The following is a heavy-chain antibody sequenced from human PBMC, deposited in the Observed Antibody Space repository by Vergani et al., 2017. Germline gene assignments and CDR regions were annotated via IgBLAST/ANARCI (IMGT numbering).Heavy chain of an antibody. Sequence: EVQLVESGGGLVKPGGSLRLSCAASGFTFSSYSMNWVRQAPGKGLEWVSSISSSSSYIYYADSVKGRFTISRDNAKNSLYLQMNSLRAEDTAVYYCARDGPSLELPDSWGQGTLVTVSS. CDR2: ISSSSSYI. CDR3: ARDGPSLELPDS. D-gene: IGHD1-26*01. CDR1: GFTFSSYS. V-gene: IGHV3-21*01. J-gene: IGHJ5*01.